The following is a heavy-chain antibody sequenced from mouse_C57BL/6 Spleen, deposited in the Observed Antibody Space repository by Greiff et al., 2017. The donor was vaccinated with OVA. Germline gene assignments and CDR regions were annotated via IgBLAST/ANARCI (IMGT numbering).Heavy chain of an antibody. Sequence: VQLQQSGAELVKPGASVKMSCKASGYTFTSYWITWVKQRPGQGLEWIGDIYPGSGSTNYNEKFKSKAILTVDTSSSTAYMQLSSITSENAAVYYCASWEYWGQGTKLAVSS. CDR1: GYTFTSYW. V-gene: IGHV1-55*01. D-gene: IGHD4-1*01. CDR3: ASWEY. CDR2: IYPGSGST. J-gene: IGHJ2*01.